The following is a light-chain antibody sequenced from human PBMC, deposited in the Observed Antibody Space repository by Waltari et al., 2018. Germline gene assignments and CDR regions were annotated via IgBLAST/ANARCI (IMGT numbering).Light chain of an antibody. V-gene: IGKV3-20*01. CDR3: QHYVSLPAT. CDR2: GAS. Sequence: VLTQSPGTLSLSPGERATLSCRASQSLTKRYLAWYQQKPGQAPRLLIYGASSRAAGIPDRFSGSGSGTDFTLTISRLEPEDFAVYYCQHYVSLPATFGQGTKVEIK. J-gene: IGKJ1*01. CDR1: QSLTKRY.